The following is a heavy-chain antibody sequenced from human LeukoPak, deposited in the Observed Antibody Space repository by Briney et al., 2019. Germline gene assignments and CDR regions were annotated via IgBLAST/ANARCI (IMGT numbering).Heavy chain of an antibody. CDR3: AKDLKSMVRGACMDA. V-gene: IGHV3-30*18. Sequence: GGSLRLSCAASGFTFSSYSMNWVRQAPGKGLEWVAVITYDGYYKYYADSVKGRFNISSDNSKNTLFLQMNSLRAEDTAVYYCAKDLKSMVRGACMDAWGQGTTVTVSS. CDR1: GFTFSSYS. CDR2: ITYDGYYK. J-gene: IGHJ6*02. D-gene: IGHD3-10*01.